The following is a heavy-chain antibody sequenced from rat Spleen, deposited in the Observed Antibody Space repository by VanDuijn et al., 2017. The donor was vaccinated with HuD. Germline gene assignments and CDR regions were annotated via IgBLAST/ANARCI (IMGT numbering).Heavy chain of an antibody. Sequence: EVQLQESGPGLVTPSQSLSLPCSVTDYSITTNFWGWNRKFPGNKREWIGRINDRGSTSYNPSLKSRISMTRDTSRNQFFLQLNSVTTEDTATYYCARYSSTGDWFGYWGQGTLVTVSS. V-gene: IGHV3-1*01. CDR3: ARYSSTGDWFGY. J-gene: IGHJ3*01. D-gene: IGHD5-1*01. CDR1: DYSITTNF. CDR2: INDRGST.